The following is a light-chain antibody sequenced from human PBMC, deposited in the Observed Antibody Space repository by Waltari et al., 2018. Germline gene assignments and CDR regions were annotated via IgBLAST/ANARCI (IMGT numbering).Light chain of an antibody. V-gene: IGLV3-9*01. Sequence: SYELTQTLSVSVALRQTARVTCGGNNIGSKNVHWYQQKQGQAPVLVIYRDSNRPSGIRERCSGSYSGNTATLTISGAQAGDEADYYCQVWDSSTALVFGGGTKLTVL. CDR3: QVWDSSTALV. J-gene: IGLJ2*01. CDR1: NIGSKN. CDR2: RDS.